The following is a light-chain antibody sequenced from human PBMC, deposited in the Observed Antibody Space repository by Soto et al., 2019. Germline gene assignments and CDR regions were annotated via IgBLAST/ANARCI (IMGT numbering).Light chain of an antibody. CDR2: DVT. CDR1: SSDVGGSNY. Sequence: QSALTQPRSVYGSPGQAVTISCTGTSSDVGGSNYVSWYQQHPGKAPKLVIYDVTRRPSGVPDRFSGSKSGNTASLTISGLQAEDEADYYCCSYAGSSLWVFGGGTKLTVL. J-gene: IGLJ3*02. CDR3: CSYAGSSLWV. V-gene: IGLV2-11*01.